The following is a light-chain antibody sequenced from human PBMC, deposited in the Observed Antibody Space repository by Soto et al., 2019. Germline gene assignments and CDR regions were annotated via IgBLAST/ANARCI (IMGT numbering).Light chain of an antibody. CDR2: GVS. J-gene: IGKJ1*01. Sequence: LVPQSPGTLSLSPGERATLSCRASQSVSSIYFAWYQQKRGQAPRLLIYGVSSRATGIPDRFSGSGSGTDFTLTISRLEPEDSAVYYCEQYGSSPRTFGQGTKVDI. V-gene: IGKV3-20*01. CDR3: EQYGSSPRT. CDR1: QSVSSIY.